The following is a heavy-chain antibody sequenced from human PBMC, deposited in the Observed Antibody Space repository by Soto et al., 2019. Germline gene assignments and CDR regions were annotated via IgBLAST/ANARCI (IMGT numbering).Heavy chain of an antibody. J-gene: IGHJ4*02. D-gene: IGHD6-13*01. CDR2: ISYDGSDK. CDR3: GAGQYFSDY. CDR1: GFTFSSYG. V-gene: IGHV3-30*03. Sequence: QVQLVESGGGVVQPGRSLRLSCAASGFTFSSYGMHWVRQAPGKELEWVALISYDGSDKYYADSVKGRFTISRDNSKNTLYLQMNSLRVEDTAVYYCGAGQYFSDYWGQGTLVTVSS.